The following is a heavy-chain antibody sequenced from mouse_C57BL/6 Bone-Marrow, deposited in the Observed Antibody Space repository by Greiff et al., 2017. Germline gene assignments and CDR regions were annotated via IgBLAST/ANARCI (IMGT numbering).Heavy chain of an antibody. V-gene: IGHV1-26*01. D-gene: IGHD2-5*01. CDR2: INPNNGGT. CDR1: GYTFTDYY. J-gene: IGHJ3*01. Sequence: EVQLQQSGPELVKPGASVKISCKASGYTFTDYYMNWVKQSHGKSLEWIGDINPNNGGTSYNQKFKGKATLNVDQSSSTAYMELRSLTSEDAAVYYCASSNLAWFAYWGQGTLVTVSA. CDR3: ASSNLAWFAY.